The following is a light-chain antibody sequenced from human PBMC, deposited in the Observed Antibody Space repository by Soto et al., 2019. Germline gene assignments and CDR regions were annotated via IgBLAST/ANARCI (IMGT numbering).Light chain of an antibody. CDR1: QDINNY. Sequence: DIQMTQSPSSLSASVGDRVTITCQASQDINNYLNWYQQKSGKAPKLLIYDASDLEKGVPSRFSGSGSDQDFTCTISSLQPEDIQTYYCPQYDNLPLTVGGGTKVDIK. CDR3: PQYDNLPLT. V-gene: IGKV1-33*01. J-gene: IGKJ4*01. CDR2: DAS.